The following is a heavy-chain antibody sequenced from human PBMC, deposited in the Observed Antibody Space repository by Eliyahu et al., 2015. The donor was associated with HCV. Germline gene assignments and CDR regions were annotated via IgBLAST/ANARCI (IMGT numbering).Heavy chain of an antibody. CDR3: ARVHSSSGAYYYGMDV. CDR2: IYYSGST. CDR1: GGSXSSGGYY. Sequence: QVQLQESGPGLVKPSQTLSLXCXVXGGSXSSGGYYWSWIRQHPGKGLEWIGYIYYSGSTYYNPSLKSRVTISVDTSKNQFSLKLSSVTAADTAVYYCARVHSSSGAYYYGMDVWGQGTTVTVSS. D-gene: IGHD6-6*01. V-gene: IGHV4-31*03. J-gene: IGHJ6*02.